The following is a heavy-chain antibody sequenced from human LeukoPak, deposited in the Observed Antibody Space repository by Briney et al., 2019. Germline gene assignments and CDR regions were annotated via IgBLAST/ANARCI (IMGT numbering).Heavy chain of an antibody. D-gene: IGHD4-11*01. Sequence: GGSLRLSCAASGFTFSSYEMNWVRQAPGKGLEWVSYISSSGSTIYYADSVKGRFTISRDNAKNSLYLQMNSLRAEDTAVYYCAITGMTTPPLDYWGRGTLVTVSS. CDR1: GFTFSSYE. CDR3: AITGMTTPPLDY. V-gene: IGHV3-48*03. CDR2: ISSSGSTI. J-gene: IGHJ4*02.